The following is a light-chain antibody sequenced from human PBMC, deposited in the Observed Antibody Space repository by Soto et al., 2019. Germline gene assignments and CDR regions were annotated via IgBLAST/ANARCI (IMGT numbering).Light chain of an antibody. Sequence: DIQMTQSPSTLSASVGDRVTITCRASQSISRWLAWYQQKPGKAAELLIYKACSLESGVPSRFGGGGSGTEFTLTISSLQRDDFAAYCCQQYKSYGTFGQGTKLEMK. V-gene: IGKV1-5*03. CDR2: KAC. J-gene: IGKJ2*01. CDR3: QQYKSYGT. CDR1: QSISRW.